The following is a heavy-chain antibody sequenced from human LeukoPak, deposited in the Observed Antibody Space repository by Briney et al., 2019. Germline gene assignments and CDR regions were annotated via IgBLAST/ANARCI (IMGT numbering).Heavy chain of an antibody. CDR3: AKEGRGYDFWGGYTFDV. D-gene: IGHD3-3*01. CDR1: GFTFSSYS. Sequence: GGSMRLSCAASGFTFSSYSMNWVRQAPGKGLEWVAAISGGGVNTYYAESVKGRFTVSRDNSEITLHLQMNSLRVDDTAVYYCAKEGRGYDFWGGYTFDVWGRGTMVSVSS. J-gene: IGHJ3*01. V-gene: IGHV3-23*01. CDR2: ISGGGVNT.